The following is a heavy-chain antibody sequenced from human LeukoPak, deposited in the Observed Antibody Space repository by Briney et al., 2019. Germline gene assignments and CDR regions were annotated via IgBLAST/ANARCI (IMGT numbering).Heavy chain of an antibody. J-gene: IGHJ4*02. CDR2: ISGSGEIT. CDR3: AKLYYYGSGSHLGFFDS. V-gene: IGHV3-23*01. Sequence: PGGSLRLSCVASGFTFSTYAMSWVRQAPGKGLEWVSDISGSGEITDYADSVKGRFTISRDNSKNTVYLQMNSLRAEDTAVFYCAKLYYYGSGSHLGFFDSWGQGTLVTVSS. CDR1: GFTFSTYA. D-gene: IGHD3-10*01.